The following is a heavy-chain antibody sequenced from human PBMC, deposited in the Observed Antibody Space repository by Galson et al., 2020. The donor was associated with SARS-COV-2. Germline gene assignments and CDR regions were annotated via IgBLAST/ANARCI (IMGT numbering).Heavy chain of an antibody. CDR2: IKGDGSEI. CDR1: GFTLSNYW. J-gene: IGHJ3*02. Sequence: GESLKISCEASGFTLSNYWMSWVRQAPGKGLEWLGNIKGDGSEIWYADSVKGRLTISRDNAKKSLYLEMNSLRVDDTAMYYCAREGNASLVGGAFEIWGQGTMVTVFS. CDR3: AREGNASLVGGAFEI. V-gene: IGHV3-7*01. D-gene: IGHD3-10*01.